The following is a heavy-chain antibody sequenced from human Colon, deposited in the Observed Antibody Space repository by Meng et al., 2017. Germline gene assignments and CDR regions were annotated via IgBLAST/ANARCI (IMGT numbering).Heavy chain of an antibody. CDR2: MNPNNGNT. CDR3: ARTAMLDS. CDR1: GYTFTSSD. Sequence: QVQLVQSGAEVRKPGAYVKVTCKASGYTFTSSDINRVRQATGRGLEWLGWMNPNNGNTGSAQKFQGRVSMTRDTSIGTAYMELSGLTSEDTAVYYCARTAMLDSWGQGTLVTVSS. D-gene: IGHD2-2*01. V-gene: IGHV1-8*01. J-gene: IGHJ5*01.